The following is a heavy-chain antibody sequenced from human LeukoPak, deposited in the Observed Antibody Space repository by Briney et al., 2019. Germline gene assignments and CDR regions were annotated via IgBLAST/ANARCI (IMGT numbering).Heavy chain of an antibody. CDR3: AGTLPYSNYCYY. D-gene: IGHD4-11*01. Sequence: SETLSLTCTVSGGSISSSSYYWGWIRQPPGKGLEWIASIYYSGSTYYNPSLKSRVTISVDTSKNQFSLKLSSVTAADTAVYYCAGTLPYSNYCYYWGQGTLVTVSS. CDR2: IYYSGST. CDR1: GGSISSSSYY. V-gene: IGHV4-39*01. J-gene: IGHJ4*02.